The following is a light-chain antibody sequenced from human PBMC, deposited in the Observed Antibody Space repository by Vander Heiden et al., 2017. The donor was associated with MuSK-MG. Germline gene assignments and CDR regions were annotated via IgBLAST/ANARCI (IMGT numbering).Light chain of an antibody. CDR3: QQYDDWPPWT. V-gene: IGKV3-15*01. J-gene: IGKJ1*01. Sequence: ETVMTQSPATLSVSPGERATLSCRASQSVRSSLAWYQQKPGQAPRLLIYGASTRGTGIPARFSGSGSGTEFTPTISSLQSEDFAFYYCQQYDDWPPWTFGQGTKVEIK. CDR2: GAS. CDR1: QSVRSS.